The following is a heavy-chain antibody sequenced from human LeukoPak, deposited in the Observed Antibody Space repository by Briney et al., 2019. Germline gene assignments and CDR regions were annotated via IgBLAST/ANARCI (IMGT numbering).Heavy chain of an antibody. CDR2: IYYSGST. CDR3: ALEGVNNWFDP. Sequence: SETLSLTCTVSGGSISSSSYYWGWIRQPPGKGLEWIGYIYYSGSTNYNPSLKSRVTISVDTSKNQFSLKLSSVTAADTAVYYCALEGVNNWFDPWGQGTLVTVSS. J-gene: IGHJ5*02. V-gene: IGHV4-61*05. CDR1: GGSISSSSYY. D-gene: IGHD2-8*01.